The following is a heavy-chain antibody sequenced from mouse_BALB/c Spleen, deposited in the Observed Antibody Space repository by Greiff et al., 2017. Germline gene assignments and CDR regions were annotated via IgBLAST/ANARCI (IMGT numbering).Heavy chain of an antibody. V-gene: IGHV2-6-7*01. CDR1: GFSLTGYG. D-gene: IGHD2-4*01. Sequence: QVQLKESGPGLVEPSQSLSITCTVSGFSLTGYGVNWVRQPPGKGLEWLGMIWGDGSTDYNSALKSRLSISKDNSKSQVFLKMNSLQTDDTARYYCARGLYYFDYWGQGTTLTVSS. J-gene: IGHJ2*01. CDR2: IWGDGST. CDR3: ARGLYYFDY.